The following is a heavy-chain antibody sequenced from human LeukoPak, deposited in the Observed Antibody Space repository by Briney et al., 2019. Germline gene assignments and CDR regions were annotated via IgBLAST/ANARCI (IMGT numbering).Heavy chain of an antibody. J-gene: IGHJ4*02. Sequence: GESLQISCKGSGYSFTSYWIGWVRPLPGKGLEWMGIIYPGDSDTRYSPSFQGQVTISADKSISTAYLQWSSLKASDTAMYYCARHPADFMGIEYYFDYWGQGTLVTVSS. V-gene: IGHV5-51*01. CDR1: GYSFTSYW. D-gene: IGHD7-27*01. CDR2: IYPGDSDT. CDR3: ARHPADFMGIEYYFDY.